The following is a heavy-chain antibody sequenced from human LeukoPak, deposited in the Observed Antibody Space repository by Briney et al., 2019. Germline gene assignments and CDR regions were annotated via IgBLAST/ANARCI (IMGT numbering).Heavy chain of an antibody. D-gene: IGHD6-13*01. CDR1: GGSISSFY. Sequence: PSETLSLTCSVSGGSISSFYWSWIRQPAGKGLEWIGHIYTSGSTNYNPSLKSRVTISVDTSKNQFSLKLSSVTAADTAVYYCARKEGGQLVNTRRWFDPWGQGTLVTVSS. CDR3: ARKEGGQLVNTRRWFDP. J-gene: IGHJ5*02. CDR2: IYTSGST. V-gene: IGHV4-4*07.